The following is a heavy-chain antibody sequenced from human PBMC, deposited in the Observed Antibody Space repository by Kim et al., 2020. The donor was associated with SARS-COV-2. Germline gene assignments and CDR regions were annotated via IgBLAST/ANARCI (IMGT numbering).Heavy chain of an antibody. CDR2: IKEDGTEK. D-gene: IGHD2-15*01. CDR3: ARDRGYSLDY. Sequence: GGSLRLSCVVSGFSCTTNWMSCVRQAPGKGLEWVAKIKEDGTEKYYGYSVEGRFTISRDNAKNSLYLQMNSLSAEDTAVYYCARDRGYSLDYWGQGTLVTVYS. J-gene: IGHJ4*02. CDR1: GFSCTTNW. V-gene: IGHV3-7*01.